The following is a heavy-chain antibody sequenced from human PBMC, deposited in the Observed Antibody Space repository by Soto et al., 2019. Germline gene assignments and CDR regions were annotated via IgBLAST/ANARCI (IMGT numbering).Heavy chain of an antibody. V-gene: IGHV3-23*01. CDR2: ISGTGGST. Sequence: EVILLDSVGGLVQPGGSLRLSCTASGFTYSTYDMSWVRQAPGKGLEWVSSISGTGGSTYYADSVRGRFTISRDNSKNTLYLQMNRLRAEDTAIYYCATFPLKYTVSNLDYWRQGALVTVAS. J-gene: IGHJ4*02. D-gene: IGHD4-17*01. CDR3: ATFPLKYTVSNLDY. CDR1: GFTYSTYD.